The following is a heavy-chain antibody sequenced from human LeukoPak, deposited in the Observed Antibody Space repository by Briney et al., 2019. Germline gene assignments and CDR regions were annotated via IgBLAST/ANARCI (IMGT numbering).Heavy chain of an antibody. CDR3: AKAPVTSCRGAFCYPFDY. CDR2: ISSSDDGR. CDR1: GFSSTSYP. Sequence: GGSLRLSWETPGFSSTSYPMSWVRQAPGKGREWVSPISSSDDGRYYAASVRGRFTISRDTSRSTLYLQMNSLRAEDAAVYYCAKAPVTSCRGAFCYPFDYWGQGTLVTVSS. V-gene: IGHV3-23*01. J-gene: IGHJ4*02. D-gene: IGHD2-15*01.